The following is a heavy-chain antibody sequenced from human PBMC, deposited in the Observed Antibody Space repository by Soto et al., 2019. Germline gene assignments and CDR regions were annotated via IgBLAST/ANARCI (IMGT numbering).Heavy chain of an antibody. J-gene: IGHJ5*02. D-gene: IGHD3-3*01. Sequence: SLTCAVYGGSFSGCYWSWIRQPPGKGLEWIGEINHSGSTNYNPSLKSRVTISVDTSKNQFSLKLSSVTAADTAVYYCARGSIFGVVVINNWFDPWGQGTLVTVSS. CDR2: INHSGST. CDR1: GGSFSGCY. V-gene: IGHV4-34*01. CDR3: ARGSIFGVVVINNWFDP.